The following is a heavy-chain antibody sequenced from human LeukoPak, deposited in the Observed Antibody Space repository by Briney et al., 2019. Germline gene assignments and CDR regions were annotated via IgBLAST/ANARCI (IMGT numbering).Heavy chain of an antibody. Sequence: GASVRVSCKASGYTFTRYGISWVRQAPGQGLEWMGWISGNNGNTNYAQKFQGRVTMTTDTSTSTAYMELRRLRSDDTAVYYCATDRGYCSGGRCYYWFNPWGQGTLVTVSS. CDR3: ATDRGYCSGGRCYYWFNP. CDR2: ISGNNGNT. J-gene: IGHJ5*02. D-gene: IGHD2-15*01. CDR1: GYTFTRYG. V-gene: IGHV1-18*01.